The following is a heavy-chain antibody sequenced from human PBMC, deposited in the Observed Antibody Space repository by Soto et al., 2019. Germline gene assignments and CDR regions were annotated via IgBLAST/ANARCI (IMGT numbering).Heavy chain of an antibody. CDR1: GFSLSTSGVA. D-gene: IGHD3-22*01. V-gene: IGHV2-5*02. CDR2: IFWDDDK. Sequence: QITLKESGPTVVKPTQTLTLTCTISGFSLSTSGVAVGWIRQPPGKALEWLALIFWDDDKRYSPSLKSRLTLTKDISKNQVVLRMTNMDPVDTATYYCAHRRYYVSGDYYQDYFKYWGQGTLATVSS. J-gene: IGHJ4*02. CDR3: AHRRYYVSGDYYQDYFKY.